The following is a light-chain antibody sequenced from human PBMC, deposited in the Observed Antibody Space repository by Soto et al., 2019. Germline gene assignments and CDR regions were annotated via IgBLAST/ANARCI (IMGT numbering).Light chain of an antibody. Sequence: AIQMTQSPASLSSCLGDIVTITCRASQAIGTDLGWYHQKPGKAPNLLIYAASSLQTGVPSRFRGSGSGTDFTLTISSLQPEDFATYYCLQDYNYPRTFGQGTKVDIK. CDR3: LQDYNYPRT. CDR1: QAIGTD. J-gene: IGKJ1*01. V-gene: IGKV1-6*01. CDR2: AAS.